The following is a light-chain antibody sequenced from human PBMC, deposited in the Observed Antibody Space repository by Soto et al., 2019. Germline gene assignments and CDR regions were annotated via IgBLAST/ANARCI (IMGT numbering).Light chain of an antibody. Sequence: QSVLTQPASVSGSPGQSITISCTGTSSDFGDYNYVSWYQHHPDKAPKLIIFGVSNRPSGVSNRFSASKSGNTASLTISGLQVDEEADYYCSSYAASRTRVFGTGTKVTVL. J-gene: IGLJ1*01. V-gene: IGLV2-14*01. CDR1: SSDFGDYNY. CDR2: GVS. CDR3: SSYAASRTRV.